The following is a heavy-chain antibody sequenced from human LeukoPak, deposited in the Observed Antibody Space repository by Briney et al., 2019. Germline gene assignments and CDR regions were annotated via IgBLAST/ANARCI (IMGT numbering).Heavy chain of an antibody. CDR2: IYSGGST. Sequence: PGGSLRLSCAASGLTVSRNYMSWVRQAPGKGLEWVSVIYSGGSTYYADSVKGRFTISRDNSKNTLYLQMNSLRAEDTAVYYCARSHSLYYHDAFDIWGQGTMVTVSS. CDR1: GLTVSRNY. J-gene: IGHJ3*02. V-gene: IGHV3-66*01. CDR3: ARSHSLYYHDAFDI. D-gene: IGHD3-10*01.